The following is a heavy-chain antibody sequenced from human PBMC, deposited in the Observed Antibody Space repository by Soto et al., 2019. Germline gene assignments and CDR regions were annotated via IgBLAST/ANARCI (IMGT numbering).Heavy chain of an antibody. CDR3: AKGDNYGWYWYFDL. J-gene: IGHJ2*01. CDR1: GFTFSNYA. CDR2: LSGSDGTT. V-gene: IGHV3-23*01. Sequence: EVQLLESGGGLVQPGGSPRLSCAASGFTFSNYAMSWVRQAPGKGLEWVSALSGSDGTTYYADSVKGRFTISRDNSKNTLYLQMNSLRAEVAAVYYCAKGDNYGWYWYFDLWGRGTLVTVSS. D-gene: IGHD5-18*01.